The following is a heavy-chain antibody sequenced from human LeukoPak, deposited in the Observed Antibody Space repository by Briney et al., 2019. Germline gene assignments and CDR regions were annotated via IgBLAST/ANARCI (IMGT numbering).Heavy chain of an antibody. Sequence: GGSLRLSCAASGFTFSSYDMHWVRQATGKGLEWVSAIGTAGDTYYPGSVKGRFTISRENAKNSLYLQMNSLRAGDTAVYYCAREKVVPAGVNYYYYYGMDVWGQGTTVTVSS. J-gene: IGHJ6*02. CDR1: GFTFSSYD. CDR3: AREKVVPAGVNYYYYYGMDV. CDR2: IGTAGDT. D-gene: IGHD2-2*01. V-gene: IGHV3-13*04.